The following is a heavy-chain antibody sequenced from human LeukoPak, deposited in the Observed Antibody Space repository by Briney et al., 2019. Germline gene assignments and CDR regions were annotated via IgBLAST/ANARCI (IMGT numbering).Heavy chain of an antibody. J-gene: IGHJ4*02. Sequence: SETLSLTCTVSGGSITSGNYYWNWIRQPAGKGLEWIGRFYTTGSPIYSPSLKSRVTISVDTSKNQFSLQLNSVTPEDTAVYYCARGDYGSGNYYQVVDYWGQGTLVTVSS. V-gene: IGHV4-61*02. D-gene: IGHD3-10*01. CDR1: GGSITSGNYY. CDR3: ARGDYGSGNYYQVVDY. CDR2: FYTTGSP.